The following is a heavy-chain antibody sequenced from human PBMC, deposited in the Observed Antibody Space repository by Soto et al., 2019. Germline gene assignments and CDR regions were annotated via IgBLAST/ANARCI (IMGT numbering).Heavy chain of an antibody. CDR2: IYWDDDK. D-gene: IGHD3-16*02. Sequence: QITLKESGPTLVKPTQTLTLTCTFSGFSLSTSGVGVGWIRQPPGKALEWLALIYWDDDKRYSPSLKSRLTITKDTAKNRVVXTMTNMDPVDTATYYCAHSRRIYDYVWGTYRYSDYWGQGTLVTVSS. V-gene: IGHV2-5*02. CDR1: GFSLSTSGVG. CDR3: AHSRRIYDYVWGTYRYSDY. J-gene: IGHJ4*02.